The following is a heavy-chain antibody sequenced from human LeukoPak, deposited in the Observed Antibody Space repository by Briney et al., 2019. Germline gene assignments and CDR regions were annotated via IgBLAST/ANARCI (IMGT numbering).Heavy chain of an antibody. V-gene: IGHV3-21*06. CDR2: ISSSSYI. Sequence: PGGSLRLSCAASGFTFSSYAMNWVRQAPGKGLEWVSSISSSSYIYYADSLKGRFTISRDNAKNSLNLQMNSLRAEDTAVYYCARDTYDILTGYYKWAFDIWGQGTMVTVSS. CDR3: ARDTYDILTGYYKWAFDI. J-gene: IGHJ3*02. CDR1: GFTFSSYA. D-gene: IGHD3-9*01.